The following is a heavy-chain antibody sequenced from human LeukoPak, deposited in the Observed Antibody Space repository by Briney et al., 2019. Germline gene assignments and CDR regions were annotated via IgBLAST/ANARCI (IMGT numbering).Heavy chain of an antibody. J-gene: IGHJ4*02. V-gene: IGHV2-5*02. Sequence: SGPTLVKPTQTLTLTCSFSGFSISTRGVGVGWFRQPPGKALEWLAHIYWDDDKRYSPSLKTRLTITKDTSKNQVVLTMTNMGPVDTATYYRAHRGYGYSYFDYWGQGTLVTVSS. CDR2: IYWDDDK. D-gene: IGHD5-18*01. CDR1: GFSISTRGVG. CDR3: AHRGYGYSYFDY.